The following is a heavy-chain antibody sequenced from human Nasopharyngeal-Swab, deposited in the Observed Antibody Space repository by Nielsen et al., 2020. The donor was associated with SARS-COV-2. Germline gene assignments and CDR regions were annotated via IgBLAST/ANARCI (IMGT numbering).Heavy chain of an antibody. V-gene: IGHV3-13*01. J-gene: IGHJ6*01. CDR1: GFTFNDYD. Sequence: GESLKISCAPSGFTFNDYDIYWVRQTAGAGLEWVSRGGTAGETHYQDSVQGRFTISRENAKNSVFLQMDSLRVGDTGIYFCARVLSRTSPYGMDVWGRGTQVTVSS. CDR3: ARVLSRTSPYGMDV. CDR2: GGTAGET. D-gene: IGHD2-2*01.